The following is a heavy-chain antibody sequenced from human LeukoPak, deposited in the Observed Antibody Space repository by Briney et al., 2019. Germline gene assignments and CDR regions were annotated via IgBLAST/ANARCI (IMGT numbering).Heavy chain of an antibody. Sequence: GGSLRLSCAAPGLTITSYTMNWVRQAPGKGPEWVSFISSSGSGSIIYYADSVKGRFTISRDNAKNSLYLQMNSLRAEDTAVYYCARTGGQQLVRYFDYWGQGTLVTVSS. V-gene: IGHV3-48*04. CDR3: ARTGGQQLVRYFDY. D-gene: IGHD6-13*01. J-gene: IGHJ4*02. CDR1: GLTITSYT. CDR2: ISSSGSGSII.